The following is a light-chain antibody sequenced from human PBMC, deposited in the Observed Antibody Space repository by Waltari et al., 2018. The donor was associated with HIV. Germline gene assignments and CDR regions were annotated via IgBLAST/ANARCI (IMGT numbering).Light chain of an antibody. J-gene: IGKJ5*01. CDR3: QQYYNTPVT. CDR1: QSVLSSSNNNDY. CDR2: WAS. V-gene: IGKV4-1*01. Sequence: DIVMTQSPASLAVSLGDRATIQCQSRQSVLSSSNNNDYLTCYQQKPGQPPKLLIYWASTREFGVPDRFSGSGSGTEFSLILSSLHAEDVSFYYCQQYYNTPVTFGQGTRREIE.